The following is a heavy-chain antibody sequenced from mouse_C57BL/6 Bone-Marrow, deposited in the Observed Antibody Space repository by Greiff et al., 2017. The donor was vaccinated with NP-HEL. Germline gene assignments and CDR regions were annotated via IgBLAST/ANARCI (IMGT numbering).Heavy chain of an antibody. J-gene: IGHJ4*01. Sequence: VKLLESGPELVRPGASVKLSCQASGYTFTDSYINWVKQRPGQGLEWIARIYPGGGNTYYNEKFKGKATLTAEKSSSTAYMQLSSLTSEDSAVYFCARSLPLLSLYAMDYWGQGTSVTVSS. CDR1: GYTFTDSY. D-gene: IGHD2-1*01. V-gene: IGHV1-76*01. CDR3: ARSLPLLSLYAMDY. CDR2: IYPGGGNT.